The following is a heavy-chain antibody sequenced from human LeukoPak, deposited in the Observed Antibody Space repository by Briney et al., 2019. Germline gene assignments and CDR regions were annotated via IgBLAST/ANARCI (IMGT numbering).Heavy chain of an antibody. J-gene: IGHJ3*02. CDR1: GFTFSSYA. V-gene: IGHV3-23*01. Sequence: GGSLRLSCAASGFTFSSYAMSWVRQAPGKGLEWVSAISGSGGSTYYADSVKGRFTISRDNAKNSLYLQMNSLRAEDTALYYCAKDFGRGYSFLDHDAFDIWGQGTMVTVSS. CDR2: ISGSGGST. CDR3: AKDFGRGYSFLDHDAFDI. D-gene: IGHD5-18*01.